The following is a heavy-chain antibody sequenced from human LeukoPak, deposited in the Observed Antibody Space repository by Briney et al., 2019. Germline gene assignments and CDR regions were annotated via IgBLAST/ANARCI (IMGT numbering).Heavy chain of an antibody. CDR1: GFTFSSYW. J-gene: IGHJ4*02. CDR3: TSRKLGNDY. CDR2: IYHTGST. V-gene: IGHV4-59*01. Sequence: PGGSLRLSCAASGFTFSSYWMSWIRQSPGKGLEWIGYIYHTGSTSYSPSLKSRVTISADTSQNQFSLKLSSVTAADTAVYYCTSRKLGNDYWGQGTMVTVSS. D-gene: IGHD7-27*01.